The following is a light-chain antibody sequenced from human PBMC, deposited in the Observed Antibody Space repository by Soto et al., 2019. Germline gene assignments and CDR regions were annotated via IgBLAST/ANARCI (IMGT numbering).Light chain of an antibody. CDR3: QQSSMTPFT. V-gene: IGKV1-39*01. J-gene: IGKJ3*01. CDR2: AAS. Sequence: DIQMTQSPSSLSASAGDRVTITCRASQSISSYLNLYQQKPGKAPKLLIYAASNLQSEVPSRFSGSGSGTDFTLTISSLQPEDFATYFCQQSSMTPFTFGPGTKVEIK. CDR1: QSISSY.